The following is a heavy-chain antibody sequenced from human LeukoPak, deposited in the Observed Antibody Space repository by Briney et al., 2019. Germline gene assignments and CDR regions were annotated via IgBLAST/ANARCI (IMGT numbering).Heavy chain of an antibody. V-gene: IGHV4-59*01. J-gene: IGHJ4*02. Sequence: SETLSLTCTVSGGSFEHYFWSWIWQPPGKGLEWIGYVYYSGSTDYSPSLKSRLTISADTSKNQFSLKLTSVTAADTAVYYCASHRRSHGSEYWGQGTLVTASS. CDR3: ASHRRSHGSEY. CDR2: VYYSGST. CDR1: GGSFEHYF. D-gene: IGHD3-10*01.